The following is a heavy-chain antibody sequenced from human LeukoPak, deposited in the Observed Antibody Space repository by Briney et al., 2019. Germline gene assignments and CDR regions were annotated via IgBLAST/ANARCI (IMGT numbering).Heavy chain of an antibody. CDR3: ARQDCTTGVCLDHFQH. CDR1: GYSFTSYW. CDR2: IDPSDSYI. Sequence: PGESLKISCKGSGYSFTSYWITWVRQMPGKGLEWMGRIDPSDSYINYSPSFQGHVTISADQSTSSVYLQWSSLKASDTAIYYCARQDCTTGVCLDHFQHWGQGTLVTVSS. V-gene: IGHV5-10-1*01. J-gene: IGHJ1*01. D-gene: IGHD2-8*01.